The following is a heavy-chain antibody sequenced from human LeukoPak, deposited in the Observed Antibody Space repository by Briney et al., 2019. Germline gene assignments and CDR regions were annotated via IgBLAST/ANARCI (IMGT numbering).Heavy chain of an antibody. CDR1: GGSISSYY. D-gene: IGHD6-13*01. J-gene: IGHJ4*02. CDR3: AREPYSRSWVDY. V-gene: IGHV4-59*01. Sequence: SETLSLTCTVSGGSISSYYWSWIRQPPGRGLEWIGYIYYSGSTNYNPSLKSRVTISVDTSKNQFSLKLSSVTAADTAVYYCAREPYSRSWVDYWGQGTLVTVSS. CDR2: IYYSGST.